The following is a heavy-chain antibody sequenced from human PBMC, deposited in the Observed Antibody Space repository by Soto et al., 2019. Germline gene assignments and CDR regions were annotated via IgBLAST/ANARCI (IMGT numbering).Heavy chain of an antibody. J-gene: IGHJ4*02. D-gene: IGHD6-13*01. CDR1: GYTSTGYC. Sequence: ASVKVSCKASGYTSTGYCMHWVRQAPGQGLEWMGWINPNSGGTNYAQKFQGWVTMTRDTSISTAYMELSRLRSDDTAVYYCARAGKLSAVGTFDWWGQGTLVTVTS. CDR3: ARAGKLSAVGTFDW. V-gene: IGHV1-2*04. CDR2: INPNSGGT.